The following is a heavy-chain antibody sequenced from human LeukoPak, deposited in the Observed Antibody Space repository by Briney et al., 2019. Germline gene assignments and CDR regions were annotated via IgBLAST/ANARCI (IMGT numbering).Heavy chain of an antibody. CDR3: ARDMYSMSSARGAY. CDR1: GFTFSDLW. V-gene: IGHV3-74*01. Sequence: GGTLRLSSAASGFTFSDLWMHWVRQAPGKGLVGVARINSEGSSTTYVESVKGRFPLSRDNTKKSLYLQMNSLRAEDAAVYYCARDMYSMSSARGAYWGQGTLVTVSS. J-gene: IGHJ4*02. D-gene: IGHD3-10*01. CDR2: INSEGSST.